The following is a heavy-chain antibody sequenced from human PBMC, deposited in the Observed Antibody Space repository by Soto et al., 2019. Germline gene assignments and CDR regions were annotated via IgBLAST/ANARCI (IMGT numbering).Heavy chain of an antibody. CDR2: IKQDGSEK. CDR1: GFTFTSYW. J-gene: IGHJ6*02. D-gene: IGHD1-26*01. CDR3: AREVGATYYYYGVDV. Sequence: GGSLRLSCAASGFTFTSYWMSWVRQAPGKGLEWVANIKQDGSEKYYVDSVKGRFTISRDNAKNSLYLQMNSLRAEDTAVYYCAREVGATYYYYGVDVWGQGTAVTAP. V-gene: IGHV3-7*01.